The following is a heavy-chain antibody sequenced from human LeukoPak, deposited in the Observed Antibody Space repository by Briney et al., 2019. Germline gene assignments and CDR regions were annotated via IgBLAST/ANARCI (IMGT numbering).Heavy chain of an antibody. Sequence: SVKVSCKASGGAFSSYAISWVRQAPGQGLEWMGGIIPIFGTVNYAQKFQGRVTITADESTSTDYMELSSLRSEDTAVYYCARDNSVGDYAWWFDPWGQGTLVTVSS. J-gene: IGHJ5*02. CDR1: GGAFSSYA. CDR2: IIPIFGTV. D-gene: IGHD1-26*01. V-gene: IGHV1-69*13. CDR3: ARDNSVGDYAWWFDP.